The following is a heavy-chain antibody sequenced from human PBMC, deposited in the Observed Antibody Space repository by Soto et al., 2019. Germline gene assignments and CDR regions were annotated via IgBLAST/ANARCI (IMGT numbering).Heavy chain of an antibody. CDR2: IYHSGST. D-gene: IGHD5-18*01. V-gene: IGHV4-4*02. Sequence: SETLSLTCAVSSVSISSNWWSWVRQPPGKGLEYIGEIYHSGSTHYNPSLQSRVTISVDQSRTYFSLDLSSVTAADTAVYYCSSQTYSYAWHHWGQGIQVTVSS. CDR3: SSQTYSYAWHH. CDR1: SVSISSNW. J-gene: IGHJ5*02.